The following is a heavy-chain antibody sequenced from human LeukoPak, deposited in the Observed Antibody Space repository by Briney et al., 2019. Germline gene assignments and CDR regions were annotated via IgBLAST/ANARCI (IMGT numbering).Heavy chain of an antibody. Sequence: GASVKVSCKASGYTFTGYYMHWVRQAPGQGLEWMGWINLNSGGTNYAQKFQGRVTMTRDTSISTAYMELSRLRSDDTAVYYCATYYDILTGYYKTNFDYWGQGTLVTVSS. CDR3: ATYYDILTGYYKTNFDY. V-gene: IGHV1-2*02. CDR1: GYTFTGYY. J-gene: IGHJ4*02. D-gene: IGHD3-9*01. CDR2: INLNSGGT.